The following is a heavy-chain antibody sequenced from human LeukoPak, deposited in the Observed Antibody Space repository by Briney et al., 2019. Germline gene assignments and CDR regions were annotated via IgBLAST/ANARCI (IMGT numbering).Heavy chain of an antibody. D-gene: IGHD4-17*01. J-gene: IGHJ4*02. CDR2: IWYDGNRE. CDR1: GFRFSNNG. V-gene: IGHV3-33*04. CDR3: ARFTGRGDYDGGLDH. Sequence: GGSLRLSCAASGFRFSNNGMHWVRQAPGKGLEWVAVIWYDGNREYYADSVKGRFTISRDNSKDTLDLQMNSLRDEDTAVYYCARFTGRGDYDGGLDHWGQGTLVTVSS.